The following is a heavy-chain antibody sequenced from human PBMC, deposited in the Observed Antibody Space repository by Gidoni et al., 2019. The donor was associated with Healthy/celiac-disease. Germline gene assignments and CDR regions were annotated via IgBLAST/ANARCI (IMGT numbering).Heavy chain of an antibody. J-gene: IGHJ5*02. CDR1: GGSIRSYS. CDR3: ARAASSSWYRSQGTSWFDP. D-gene: IGHD6-13*01. V-gene: IGHV4-59*01. Sequence: QVQLQESGTGLVKPSETLSLTCTVSGGSIRSYSWSWIRQPPGKGLEWIGYIYYSGSTNYNPSLKSRVTISVGTSKNQFSLKLSSVTAAGTAVYYCARAASSSWYRSQGTSWFDPWGQGTLVAVSS. CDR2: IYYSGST.